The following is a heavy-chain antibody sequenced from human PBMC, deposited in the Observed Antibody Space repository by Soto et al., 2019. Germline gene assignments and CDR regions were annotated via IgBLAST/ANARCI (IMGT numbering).Heavy chain of an antibody. CDR1: GFTFSSYS. D-gene: IGHD3-10*01. CDR2: ISSSSSYI. CDR3: ARMPIGEQYFDY. Sequence: XXSLRLACAASGFTFSSYSMHWVPQAPGKGLEWVSSISSSSSYIYYADSVKGRFTISRDNAKNSLYLQMNRMRAEDTAVYYCARMPIGEQYFDYWGQGTLVTVSS. J-gene: IGHJ4*02. V-gene: IGHV3-21*01.